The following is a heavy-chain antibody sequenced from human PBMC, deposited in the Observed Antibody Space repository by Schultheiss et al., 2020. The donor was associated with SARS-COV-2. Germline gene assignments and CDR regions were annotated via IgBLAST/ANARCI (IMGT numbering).Heavy chain of an antibody. CDR1: GFTFGHYA. CDR3: TTDADYGGNGDY. Sequence: GGSLRLSCSASGFTFGHYAMSWVRQAPGKGLEWVGFIRSKTDGGTTDYAAPVKGRFTISRDDSKNTLYLQMNSLKTEDTAVYYCTTDADYGGNGDYWGQGTLVTVSS. CDR2: IRSKTDGGTT. V-gene: IGHV3-15*01. D-gene: IGHD4-23*01. J-gene: IGHJ4*02.